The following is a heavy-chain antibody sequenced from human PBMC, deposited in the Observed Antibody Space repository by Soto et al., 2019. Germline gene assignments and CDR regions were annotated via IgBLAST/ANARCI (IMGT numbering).Heavy chain of an antibody. D-gene: IGHD6-19*01. Sequence: QVQLVQSGAEVKKPGASVKVSCKASGYTFTSYYMHWVRQAPGQGLEWMGIINPSGGSTSYAQNFQGRLTMTRDTSTSTVYMELSSLISEDTAVCYCARIVSGGHFDYWGQGTLVTVSS. CDR3: ARIVSGGHFDY. CDR2: INPSGGST. V-gene: IGHV1-46*01. CDR1: GYTFTSYY. J-gene: IGHJ4*02.